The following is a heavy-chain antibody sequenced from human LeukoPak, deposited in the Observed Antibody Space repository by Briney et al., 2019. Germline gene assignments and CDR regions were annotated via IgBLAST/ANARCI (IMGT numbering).Heavy chain of an antibody. CDR1: GYTFSDYG. J-gene: IGHJ5*02. Sequence: GASVKVSCKASGYTFSDYGISWVRQAPGQGLEWMGWINVYNGNTKYAQKVQGRVAMTTDTSTSTAYMELRSLTSDDTAVYYCARDPGYCSTTNCYGSWFDAWGQGTWSPSPQ. CDR3: ARDPGYCSTTNCYGSWFDA. D-gene: IGHD2-2*01. CDR2: INVYNGNT. V-gene: IGHV1-18*01.